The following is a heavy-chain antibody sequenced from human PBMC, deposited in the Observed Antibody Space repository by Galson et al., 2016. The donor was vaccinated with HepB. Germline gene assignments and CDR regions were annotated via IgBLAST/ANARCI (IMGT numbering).Heavy chain of an antibody. CDR2: IYYSGST. CDR3: ARAPAPRSNWYVDP. J-gene: IGHJ5*02. CDR1: GGSVSSGSYY. Sequence: SETLSLTCTVSGGSVSSGSYYWSWIRQPPGKGLELIAYIYYSGSTIYNPSLKSRVTISVDTSKNQFSLKLSSVTAADTAVHYCARAPAPRSNWYVDPWGQGTLVTVSS. D-gene: IGHD6-13*01. V-gene: IGHV4-61*01.